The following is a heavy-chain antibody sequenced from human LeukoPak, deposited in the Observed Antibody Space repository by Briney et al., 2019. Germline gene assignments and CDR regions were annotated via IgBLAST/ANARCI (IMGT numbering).Heavy chain of an antibody. D-gene: IGHD1-26*01. J-gene: IGHJ4*02. CDR1: GGSISSSSYY. CDR3: ARRVVGATFNYYFDY. Sequence: SSETLSLTCTVSGGSISSSSYYWGWIRQPPGKGLEWIGSIYYSGSTYYNPSLKSRVTISVDTSKNQFSLKLSSVTAADTAVYYCARRVVGATFNYYFDYWGQGTLVTVSS. V-gene: IGHV4-39*01. CDR2: IYYSGST.